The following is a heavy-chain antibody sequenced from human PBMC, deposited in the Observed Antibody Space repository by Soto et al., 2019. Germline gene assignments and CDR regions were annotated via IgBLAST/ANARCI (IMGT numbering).Heavy chain of an antibody. J-gene: IGHJ4*02. CDR3: ARVWGGYDTSDY. V-gene: IGHV1-69*02. Sequence: QVQLVQSGAEVKKPGSSVKVSCKASGGTFSSYTISWVRQAPGQALEWMGRIIPILGIANYAQKFQGRVTITADKSTRTADMELSSLRSEDTAVYYCARVWGGYDTSDYWGQGTLVTVSS. CDR2: IIPILGIA. D-gene: IGHD5-12*01. CDR1: GGTFSSYT.